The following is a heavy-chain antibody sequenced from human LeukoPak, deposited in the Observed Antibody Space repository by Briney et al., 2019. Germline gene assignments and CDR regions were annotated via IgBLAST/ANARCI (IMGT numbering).Heavy chain of an antibody. J-gene: IGHJ5*02. Sequence: GGSLRLSCAASGFTFSSYSMNWVRQAPGKGLEWVSSISSSSSYIYYADSVKGRFTISRDNAKNSLYLQMNSLRAEDTAVYYCAREASPTTVTTANYFDPWGQGTLVTVSS. D-gene: IGHD4-17*01. CDR2: ISSSSSYI. CDR1: GFTFSSYS. V-gene: IGHV3-21*01. CDR3: AREASPTTVTTANYFDP.